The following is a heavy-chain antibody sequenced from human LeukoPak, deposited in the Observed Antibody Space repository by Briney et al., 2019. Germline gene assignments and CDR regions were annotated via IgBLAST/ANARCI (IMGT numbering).Heavy chain of an antibody. D-gene: IGHD5-12*01. CDR3: ARLRPLLDVGRGSYYHALDI. Sequence: KTSETLSLTCTVSGGSISDYYWSWIRQAPGKGLEWIGFIYYSGGSTNYNPSLKSRVTISVDTSKNQFSLRLNSVTAADTGVYYCARLRPLLDVGRGSYYHALDIWGQGTMVTVSS. J-gene: IGHJ3*02. V-gene: IGHV4-59*08. CDR2: IYYSGGST. CDR1: GGSISDYY.